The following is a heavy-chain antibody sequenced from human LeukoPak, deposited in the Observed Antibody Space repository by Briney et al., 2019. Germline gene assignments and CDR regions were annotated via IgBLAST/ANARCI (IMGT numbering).Heavy chain of an antibody. V-gene: IGHV1-69*05. D-gene: IGHD6-6*01. Sequence: SVKVSCKASGGTFSSYAISWVRQAPGQGLEWMGGIIPIFGTANYAQKFQGRVTMTRDMSTSTVYMELSSLRSEDTAVYYCARGKDSSSSRGSLCDYWGQGTLVTVSS. J-gene: IGHJ4*02. CDR1: GGTFSSYA. CDR2: IIPIFGTA. CDR3: ARGKDSSSSRGSLCDY.